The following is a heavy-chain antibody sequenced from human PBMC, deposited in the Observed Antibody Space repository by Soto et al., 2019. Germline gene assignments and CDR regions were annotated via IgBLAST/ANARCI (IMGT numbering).Heavy chain of an antibody. D-gene: IGHD2-21*01. CDR3: ARLRIATNNYKWFDP. J-gene: IGHJ5*02. Sequence: SETLSLTCSVSGAALNSGNYYWGWIRQVPGKGLEWIGHIYVTGAVDYNPSHRDRITISQDTSERQFSLNLRLVTAADTAVYYCARLRIATNNYKWFDPWGQGTLVTVSS. CDR1: GAALNSGNYY. V-gene: IGHV4-31*03. CDR2: IYVTGAV.